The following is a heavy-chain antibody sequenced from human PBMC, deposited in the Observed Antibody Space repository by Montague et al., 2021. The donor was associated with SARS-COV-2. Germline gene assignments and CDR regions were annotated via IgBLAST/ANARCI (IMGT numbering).Heavy chain of an antibody. CDR3: AGDYGDYQNYYYYYGMDV. CDR2: IWYDGSNK. V-gene: IGHV3-33*01. D-gene: IGHD4-17*01. J-gene: IGHJ6*02. Sequence: SLRLSCAASGFTFSSYGMHWVRQAPGKGLEWVAVIWYDGSNKYYADSVKGRFTISRDNSKNTLYLQMNSLRAEDTAVYYCAGDYGDYQNYYYYYGMDVWGQGTTVTVSS. CDR1: GFTFSSYG.